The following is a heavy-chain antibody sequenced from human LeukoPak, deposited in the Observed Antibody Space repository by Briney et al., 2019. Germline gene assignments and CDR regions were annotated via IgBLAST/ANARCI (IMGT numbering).Heavy chain of an antibody. V-gene: IGHV3-53*01. J-gene: IGHJ4*02. Sequence: PGGSLRLSCAASGFTVSSNYMSWVRQAPGKGLEWVSVIYSDGSTYFADSVRGRFTISRDNSKNTLYLQMNSLRAEDAAVYFCAKAPVTSCRGAYCYPFDSWGQGTLVTVSS. CDR1: GFTVSSNY. D-gene: IGHD2-21*01. CDR2: IYSDGST. CDR3: AKAPVTSCRGAYCYPFDS.